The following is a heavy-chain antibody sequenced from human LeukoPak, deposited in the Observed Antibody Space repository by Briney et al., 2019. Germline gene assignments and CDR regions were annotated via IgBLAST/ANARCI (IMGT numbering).Heavy chain of an antibody. V-gene: IGHV3-11*01. J-gene: IGHJ4*02. CDR3: ARQYSYGSRAFDY. D-gene: IGHD5-18*01. CDR2: ISSSGSTI. CDR1: GFTYSDYY. Sequence: GGSLRLSCAASGFTYSDYYMNWLRQAPGKGLEWVSYISSSGSTIYYADSVKGRFTISRDNAKNSLYLQMNSLRAEDTAVYYCARQYSYGSRAFDYWGQGTLVTVSS.